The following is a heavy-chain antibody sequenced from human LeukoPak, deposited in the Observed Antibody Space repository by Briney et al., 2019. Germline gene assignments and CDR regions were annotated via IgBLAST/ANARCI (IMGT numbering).Heavy chain of an antibody. CDR3: ARGEYYYDSSGYYYDY. D-gene: IGHD3-22*01. CDR1: GFTFSNYW. Sequence: GGSLRLSCAVSGFTFSNYWMHWVRQAPGKGLVWVSRINSDGSSTSYADSVKGRFTISRDNAKNTLYLQMNSLRAEDTAVYYCARGEYYYDSSGYYYDYWGQGTLVTVSS. CDR2: INSDGSST. J-gene: IGHJ4*02. V-gene: IGHV3-74*01.